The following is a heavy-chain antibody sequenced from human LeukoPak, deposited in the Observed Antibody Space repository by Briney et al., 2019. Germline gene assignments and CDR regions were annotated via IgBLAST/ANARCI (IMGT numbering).Heavy chain of an antibody. CDR3: ARDERVRTYYDFWSGYYRDYGMDV. D-gene: IGHD3-3*01. Sequence: GGSLRLSCAASGITVSSNFMNWVRQAPGKGLEWVAVIWYDGSNKYYADSVKGRFTISRDNSKNTLYLQMNSLRAEDTAVYYCARDERVRTYYDFWSGYYRDYGMDVWGQGTTVTVSS. CDR2: IWYDGSNK. J-gene: IGHJ6*02. CDR1: GITVSSNF. V-gene: IGHV3-33*08.